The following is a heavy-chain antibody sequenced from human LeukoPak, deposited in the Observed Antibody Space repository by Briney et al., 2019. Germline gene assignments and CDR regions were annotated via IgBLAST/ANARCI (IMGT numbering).Heavy chain of an antibody. CDR2: IYYSGST. Sequence: PSETLSLTCTVSGGSISSYYWSWIRQPPGKGLGWIGYIYYSGSTNYNPSLKSLVTISVETSKNQFSLKLSSVTAADTAVYYCARNRYYYDSSGYSFRWFDPWGQGTLVSVST. CDR1: GGSISSYY. J-gene: IGHJ5*02. CDR3: ARNRYYYDSSGYSFRWFDP. V-gene: IGHV4-59*01. D-gene: IGHD3-22*01.